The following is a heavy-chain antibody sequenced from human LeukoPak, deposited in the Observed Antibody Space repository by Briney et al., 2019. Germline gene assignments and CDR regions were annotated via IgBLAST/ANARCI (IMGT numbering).Heavy chain of an antibody. CDR3: PGGGGGLAY. Sequence: ASVKVSCKASGYTFTSYDINLVRQATGQGLEWMGWMNPNSGNTGYAQKFQGRVTMTRNTSISTAYMDLISLRSEDTAVDYFPGGGGGLAYWGQGTLVTVSS. V-gene: IGHV1-8*01. J-gene: IGHJ4*02. CDR2: MNPNSGNT. CDR1: GYTFTSYD. D-gene: IGHD3-16*01.